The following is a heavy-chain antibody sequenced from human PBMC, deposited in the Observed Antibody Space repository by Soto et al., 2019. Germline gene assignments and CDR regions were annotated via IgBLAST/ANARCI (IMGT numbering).Heavy chain of an antibody. V-gene: IGHV4-59*01. CDR1: GGSISSYY. J-gene: IGHJ6*02. Sequence: QVQLQESGPGLVKPSETLSLTCTLSGGSISSYYWSWIRQPPGKGLEWIGYIYYSGSTNYNPSLKSRVTISVDTSKNQFSLKLSSVTAADTAVYYCARVGCGGDCLYYYYGMDVWGQGTTVTVSS. CDR2: IYYSGST. CDR3: ARVGCGGDCLYYYYGMDV. D-gene: IGHD2-21*02.